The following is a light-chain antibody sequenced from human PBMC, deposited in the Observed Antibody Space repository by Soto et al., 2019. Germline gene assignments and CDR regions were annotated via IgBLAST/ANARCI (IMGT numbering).Light chain of an antibody. J-gene: IGKJ1*01. CDR1: QSIGLA. V-gene: IGKV3-11*01. Sequence: EIVLTQSPATLSLSPGERATLSCRASQSIGLAIAWYQHKPGQAPRLLIFDASQRATGIPARFRGSGSGTDFTLTITRLEPEDSAFYYCHHYGRSLWTFGQGTKVDIK. CDR3: HHYGRSLWT. CDR2: DAS.